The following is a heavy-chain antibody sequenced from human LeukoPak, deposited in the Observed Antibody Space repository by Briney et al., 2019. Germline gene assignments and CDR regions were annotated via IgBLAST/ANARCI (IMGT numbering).Heavy chain of an antibody. CDR3: ARGGYYYMDV. CDR1: GYTFTAYY. Sequence: ASVKVSCKASGYTFTAYYMHWVRQAPGQGLEWMGWINPNSGNTGYAQKFQGRVTITRNTSISTAYMELSSLRSEDTAVYYCARGGYYYMDVWGKGTTVTVSS. CDR2: INPNSGNT. V-gene: IGHV1-8*03. J-gene: IGHJ6*03.